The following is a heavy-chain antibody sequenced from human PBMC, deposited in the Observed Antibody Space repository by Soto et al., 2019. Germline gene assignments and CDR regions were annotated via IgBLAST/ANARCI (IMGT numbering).Heavy chain of an antibody. CDR1: EITFSSYA. D-gene: IGHD3-22*01. CDR3: AKGSSDSGYSGMDV. Sequence: QTGGSLRLSCTASEITFSSYAMNWVRQAPGKGLEWVSVISASGSDTFYADSVKGRFTISRDNSRNMVFLQMHSLRAEDTALYYCAKGSSDSGYSGMDVWGQGTTVTVSS. CDR2: ISASGSDT. J-gene: IGHJ6*02. V-gene: IGHV3-23*01.